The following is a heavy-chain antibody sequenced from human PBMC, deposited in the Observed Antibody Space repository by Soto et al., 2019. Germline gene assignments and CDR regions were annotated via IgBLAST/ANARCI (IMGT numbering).Heavy chain of an antibody. J-gene: IGHJ4*02. CDR2: IYPGDSDT. D-gene: IGHD1-26*01. CDR3: ARRGGSHPFDY. Sequence: GESLKSSCKGTGYSFTNYWIGWVRQMPGKGLEWMGIIYPGDSDTRYSPSFQGQVTFSADKSINTAYLQWSRLKASDTAMYYCARRGGSHPFDYWGQGTLVTVSS. V-gene: IGHV5-51*01. CDR1: GYSFTNYW.